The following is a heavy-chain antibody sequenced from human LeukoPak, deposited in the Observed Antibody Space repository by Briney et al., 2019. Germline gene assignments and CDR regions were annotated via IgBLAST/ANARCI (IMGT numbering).Heavy chain of an antibody. D-gene: IGHD3-10*01. Sequence: GGSLRLSCATSGFTFSDSGVHWVRRPPGMGLEWVAVIWYDGSNKYYADSVKGRFTISRDNSKNTLYLQMNSLGAEDTAVYYCARGRVLYGSGSYYNGYVDYWGQGTLVTVSS. CDR2: IWYDGSNK. CDR3: ARGRVLYGSGSYYNGYVDY. CDR1: GFTFSDSG. V-gene: IGHV3-33*01. J-gene: IGHJ4*02.